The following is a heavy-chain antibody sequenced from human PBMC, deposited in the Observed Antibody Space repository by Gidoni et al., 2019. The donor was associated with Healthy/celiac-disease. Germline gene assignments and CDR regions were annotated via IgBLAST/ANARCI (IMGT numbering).Heavy chain of an antibody. D-gene: IGHD4-17*01. J-gene: IGHJ5*02. V-gene: IGHV1-69*04. Sequence: QVQLVQSGAEVKKPGSSQQVSCKSSGGTFSSYAIRWVRPAPGQGLEWMGRIIPILGIANHAQKFQGRVTLTADKSTSTAYMELSSLRSEDTAVYYCARESLYGDYGYNCFDPWGQGTLVTVSS. CDR1: GGTFSSYA. CDR2: IIPILGIA. CDR3: ARESLYGDYGYNCFDP.